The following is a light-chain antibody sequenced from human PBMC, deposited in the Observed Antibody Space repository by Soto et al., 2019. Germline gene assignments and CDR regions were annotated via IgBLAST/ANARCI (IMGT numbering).Light chain of an antibody. J-gene: IGKJ1*01. Sequence: DIQMTQSPSSLSASVGDSVTITCRTSQNIKTYLNWYQQKPGKASNLLIYAASSLHSGVPSRFSGSGSGTDFTLTISSLQPEDFATYYCQQSFSSPPWTFGQGTKVEIK. CDR1: QNIKTY. V-gene: IGKV1-39*01. CDR2: AAS. CDR3: QQSFSSPPWT.